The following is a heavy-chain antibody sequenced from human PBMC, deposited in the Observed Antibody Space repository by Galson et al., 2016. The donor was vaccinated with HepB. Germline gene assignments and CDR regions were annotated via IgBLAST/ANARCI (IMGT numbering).Heavy chain of an antibody. CDR1: GFTFSSYG. CDR2: ISYDGSNK. V-gene: IGHV3-30*18. J-gene: IGHJ6*02. CDR3: AKPFNTWSTGGWGYYYGLDV. D-gene: IGHD2-8*02. Sequence: SLRLSCAAAGFTFSSYGMHWVRQAPGKGLEWVAVISYDGSNKYYVGSVQGRFTISRDNSKNTLYLQMNSLRGDDTAVYYCAKPFNTWSTGGWGYYYGLDVWGQGTTVTVSS.